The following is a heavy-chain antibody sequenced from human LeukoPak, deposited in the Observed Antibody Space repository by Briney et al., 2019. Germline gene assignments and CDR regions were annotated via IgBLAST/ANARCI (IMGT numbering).Heavy chain of an antibody. D-gene: IGHD2-2*01. V-gene: IGHV4-61*01. J-gene: IGHJ6*02. CDR3: ARDQGGVVVPAAMRGYYYYGMDV. CDR1: GGSVSSGSYY. Sequence: SETLSLTCTVSGGSVSSGSYYWSWIRQPPGKGLEWIEYIYYSGSTNYNPSLKSRVTISVDTSKNQFSLKLSSVTAADTAVYYCARDQGGVVVPAAMRGYYYYGMDVWGQGTTVTVSS. CDR2: IYYSGST.